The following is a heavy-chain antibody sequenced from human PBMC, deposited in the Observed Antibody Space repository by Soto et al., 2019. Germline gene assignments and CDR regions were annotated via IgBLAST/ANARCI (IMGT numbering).Heavy chain of an antibody. CDR3: AKASAGNDY. J-gene: IGHJ4*02. D-gene: IGHD6-13*01. Sequence: PGGSLRLSCAASGFTFSNYAMSWVRQAPGKGLEWVSAISGSGGTTYYADSVKGRFTISRDNSKNTQYLQMNSLRAEDTAVYYCAKASAGNDYWGQGTLVTVSS. V-gene: IGHV3-23*01. CDR2: ISGSGGTT. CDR1: GFTFSNYA.